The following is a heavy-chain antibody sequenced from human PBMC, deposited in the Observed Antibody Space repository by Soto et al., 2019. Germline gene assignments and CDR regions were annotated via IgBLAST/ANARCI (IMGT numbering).Heavy chain of an antibody. D-gene: IGHD1-26*01. CDR3: ERPPGNYYGWFDP. CDR2: IYYSGST. Sequence: QLQLQESGPGLVKPSETLSLICTVSGGSISSRSYYWGWIRQPPGKGLEWIGSIYYSGSTYYNPSLKSRVNISVDTSKNQFSLKLSSVTAADTAVYYCERPPGNYYGWFDPWGQGTLVTVSS. J-gene: IGHJ5*02. V-gene: IGHV4-39*01. CDR1: GGSISSRSYY.